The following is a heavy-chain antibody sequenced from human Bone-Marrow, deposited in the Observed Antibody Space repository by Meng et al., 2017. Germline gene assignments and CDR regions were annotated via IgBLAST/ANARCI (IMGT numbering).Heavy chain of an antibody. J-gene: IGHJ3*02. CDR3: ARVILWFGELPPPPWGQPDAFDI. CDR1: GGTFSSYA. D-gene: IGHD3-10*01. CDR2: IIPIFGTA. V-gene: IGHV1-69*05. Sequence: SVKVSCKASGGTFSSYAISWVRQAPGQGLEWMGGIIPIFGTANYAQKFQGRVTITTDESTSTAYMELSSLGSEDTAVYYCARVILWFGELPPPPWGQPDAFDIWGQGTMVTVSS.